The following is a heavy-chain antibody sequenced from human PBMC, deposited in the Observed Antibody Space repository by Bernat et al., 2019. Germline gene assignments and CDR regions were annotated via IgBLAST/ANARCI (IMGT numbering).Heavy chain of an antibody. J-gene: IGHJ2*01. CDR1: GFTFSDYY. Sequence: QVQLVESGGGLVKPGGSLRLSCAASGFTFSDYYMSWIRQAPGKGLEWVSYISSSSSYTNYADSVKGRFTISRDNAKNSLYLQMNSLRAEDTAVYYCARVPPSYDFWSGYSSGWYFDLWGRGTLVTVSS. D-gene: IGHD3-3*01. V-gene: IGHV3-11*06. CDR3: ARVPPSYDFWSGYSSGWYFDL. CDR2: ISSSSSYT.